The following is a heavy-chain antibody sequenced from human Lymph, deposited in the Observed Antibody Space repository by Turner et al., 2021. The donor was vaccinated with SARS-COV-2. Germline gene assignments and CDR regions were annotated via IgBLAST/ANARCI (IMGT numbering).Heavy chain of an antibody. V-gene: IGHV3-53*01. CDR1: GIIVSRNY. Sequence: EVQLVEPGGCLIHPGGSLRLSCAASGIIVSRNYMNWVRQDPGEGLEWVSVIYSGGTTYYADSVKGRFTISRDNSKNTLYLQMNSLRVEDTAVYYCARDLGTYGMDVWGQGTTVTVSS. CDR2: IYSGGTT. J-gene: IGHJ6*02. CDR3: ARDLGTYGMDV. D-gene: IGHD6-13*01.